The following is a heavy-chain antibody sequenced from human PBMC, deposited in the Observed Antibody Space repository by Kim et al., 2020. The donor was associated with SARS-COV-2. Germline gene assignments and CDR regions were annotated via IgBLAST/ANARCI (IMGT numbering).Heavy chain of an antibody. V-gene: IGHV4-34*01. CDR1: GGSFSGYY. J-gene: IGHJ4*02. D-gene: IGHD2-15*01. Sequence: SETLSLTCAVYGGSFSGYYWSWIRQPPGKGLEWIGEINHSGSTNYNPSLKSRVTISVDTSKNQFSLKLSSVTAADTAVYYCARVQDESCFVDYWGQGTLVTVSS. CDR2: INHSGST. CDR3: ARVQDESCFVDY.